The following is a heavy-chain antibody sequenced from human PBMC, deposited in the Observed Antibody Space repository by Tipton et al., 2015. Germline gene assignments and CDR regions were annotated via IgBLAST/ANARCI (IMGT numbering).Heavy chain of an antibody. CDR3: AREAYNSTFFDY. D-gene: IGHD5-24*01. Sequence: TLSLTCTVSGDSIRSDGYYWSWIRQHPGKDLEWIGYIHYGGSTYYNPSLRGRATISVDTFENQFSLKLTSLTAADTAVYYCAREAYNSTFFDYWGQGTLVTVSS. J-gene: IGHJ4*02. CDR2: IHYGGST. V-gene: IGHV4-31*03. CDR1: GDSIRSDGYY.